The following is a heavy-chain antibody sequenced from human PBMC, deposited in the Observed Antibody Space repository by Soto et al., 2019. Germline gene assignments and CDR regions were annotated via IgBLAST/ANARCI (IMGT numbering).Heavy chain of an antibody. CDR3: ASSYDYGDLWYHYHGMEV. Sequence: PGGSLRLSCTASGFTFSSYSMNWVRQAPGRGLEWVSYISSSSSTIYYADSVKGRFTSSRDNAKNSLYLQMNSLRAEDTAVYYCASSYDYGDLWYHYHGMEVWGQGTTVTVSS. CDR1: GFTFSSYS. V-gene: IGHV3-48*01. D-gene: IGHD4-17*01. CDR2: ISSSSSTI. J-gene: IGHJ6*01.